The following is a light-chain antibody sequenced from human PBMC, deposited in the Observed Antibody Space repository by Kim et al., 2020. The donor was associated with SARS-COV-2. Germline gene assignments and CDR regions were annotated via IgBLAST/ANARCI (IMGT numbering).Light chain of an antibody. CDR1: QSIGTF. CDR3: QQNHTTPLLT. V-gene: IGKV1-39*01. CDR2: AAS. J-gene: IGKJ4*01. Sequence: DIQMTQSPSSLAASVGDRVTITCRASQSIGTFLTWYQQKPGKAPKLLIYAASTLQSGVPSRFSGSGSGTDFTLTITSLQPEDFATYYCQQNHTTPLLTFGGGTKVDIK.